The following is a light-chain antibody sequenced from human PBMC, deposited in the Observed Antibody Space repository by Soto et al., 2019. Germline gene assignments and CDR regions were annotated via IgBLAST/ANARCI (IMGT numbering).Light chain of an antibody. CDR3: AAWDDSLRGRI. CDR1: ISNIGSNS. V-gene: IGLV1-44*01. Sequence: QTVLTQPPSASGTPGQRVTISCSGSISNIGSNSVNWYKQLPGTAPQLLISANIQRPSGVPDRFSGSKSGTSASLAISGVQPEDEADYYCAAWDDSLRGRIFGGGTKLTVL. CDR2: ANI. J-gene: IGLJ2*01.